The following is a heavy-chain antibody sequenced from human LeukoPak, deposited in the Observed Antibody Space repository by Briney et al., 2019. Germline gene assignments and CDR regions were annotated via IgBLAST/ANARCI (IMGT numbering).Heavy chain of an antibody. J-gene: IGHJ4*02. CDR3: ARVSSGWYGFEDY. Sequence: SETLSLTCTVSGGSISSYYWSWIRQPPGKGLEWIGYIYYSGSTNYNPSLKSRVTISVDTSKSQFSLKLSSVTAADTAVYYCARVSSGWYGFEDYWGQGTLVTVSS. CDR2: IYYSGST. CDR1: GGSISSYY. D-gene: IGHD6-19*01. V-gene: IGHV4-59*01.